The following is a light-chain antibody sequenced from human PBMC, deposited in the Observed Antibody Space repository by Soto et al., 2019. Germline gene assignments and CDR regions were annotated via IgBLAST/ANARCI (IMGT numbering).Light chain of an antibody. J-gene: IGKJ4*01. CDR2: AAS. CDR3: QQYKNWPPLT. Sequence: EIVMTQSPATLSVSPGERATLSCRASESVSRNLAWFQQKPGQAPRLLIYAASTRATGIPARFSGSGSGTEFTLTISSLQSEDFAVYYCQQYKNWPPLTFDGGTKVEIK. V-gene: IGKV3-15*01. CDR1: ESVSRN.